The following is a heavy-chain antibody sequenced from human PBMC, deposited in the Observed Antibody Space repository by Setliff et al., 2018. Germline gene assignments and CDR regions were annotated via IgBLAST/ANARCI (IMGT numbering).Heavy chain of an antibody. CDR1: GYSFTSYW. J-gene: IGHJ5*02. CDR2: IYPGDSDT. D-gene: IGHD6-13*01. Sequence: PGESLKISCKGSGYSFTSYWIGWVRQMPGKGLEWMGIIYPGDSDTRYSPSFQGQVTISADKSISTAYLQWSSLKASDTAVYYCARGSFSSWYYSRLLDWFDPWGQGTLVTVS. CDR3: ARGSFSSWYYSRLLDWFDP. V-gene: IGHV5-51*01.